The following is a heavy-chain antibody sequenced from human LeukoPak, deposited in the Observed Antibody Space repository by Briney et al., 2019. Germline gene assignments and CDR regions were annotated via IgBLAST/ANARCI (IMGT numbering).Heavy chain of an antibody. CDR2: IYSGGST. V-gene: IGHV3-66*01. CDR1: GFTVSSNY. J-gene: IGHJ4*02. D-gene: IGHD2/OR15-2a*01. Sequence: GGSLRLSCAASGFTVSSNYISWVRQAPGKGLEWVSVIYSGGSTYYADSVKGRFTISRDNSKNTLYLQMNSLRAEDTAVYYCARETTYSPYFDYWGQGTLVTVSS. CDR3: ARETTYSPYFDY.